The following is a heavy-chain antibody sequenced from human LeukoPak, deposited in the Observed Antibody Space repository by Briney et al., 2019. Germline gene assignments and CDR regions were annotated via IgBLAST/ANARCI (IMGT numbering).Heavy chain of an antibody. CDR2: ISGSGGST. V-gene: IGHV3-23*01. J-gene: IGHJ4*02. Sequence: GGSLRLSCAASGFTFSSYAMSWVRQAPGKGLEWVSAISGSGGSTYYTDSVKGRFAISRDNSKNTLYLQMNSLRAEDTAVYYCAKDGGLWVSAHWGDSWGRGTLVTVSS. CDR3: AKDGGLWVSAHWGDS. D-gene: IGHD7-27*01. CDR1: GFTFSSYA.